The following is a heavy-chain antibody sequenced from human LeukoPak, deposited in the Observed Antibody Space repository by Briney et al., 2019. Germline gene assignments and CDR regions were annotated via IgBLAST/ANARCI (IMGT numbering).Heavy chain of an antibody. CDR2: INHSGST. J-gene: IGHJ6*03. V-gene: IGHV4-34*01. CDR3: ARGRRRAVFKDYYYMDV. CDR1: GGSFSGYY. Sequence: SETLSLTCAVYGGSFSGYYWSWIRQPPGKGLEWIGEINHSGSTNYNPSLKSRVTISVDTSKNQFSLKLSSVTAADTAVYYCARGRRRAVFKDYYYMDVWGKGTTVTVSS. D-gene: IGHD2-8*02.